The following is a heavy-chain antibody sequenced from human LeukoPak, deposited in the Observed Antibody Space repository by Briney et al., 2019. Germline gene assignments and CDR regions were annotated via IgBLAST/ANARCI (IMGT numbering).Heavy chain of an antibody. Sequence: PGGSVRLSFPASVFIYSKARLSGLGQAPGRGLAGVGGIKSKTDGGTTDYAAPVKDRFTISRDDSKNTLYLQMNSLKTEDTAVYYCTTDIYYYDSSGYLYWGQGTMVTVSS. V-gene: IGHV3-15*01. CDR3: TTDIYYYDSSGYLY. D-gene: IGHD3-22*01. CDR1: VFIYSKAR. J-gene: IGHJ4*02. CDR2: IKSKTDGGTT.